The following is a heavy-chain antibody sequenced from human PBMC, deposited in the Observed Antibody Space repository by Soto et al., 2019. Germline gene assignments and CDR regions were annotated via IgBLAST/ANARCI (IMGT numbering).Heavy chain of an antibody. V-gene: IGHV1-69*13. Sequence: GASVNVSCKASGCTFSSYAISWVRQAPGQGLEWKRGNILIFGTANYAHKFKRRVTITADESTSTAYMELSSLRSEDTAVYYCARVLSIAARPLGFDYWGQGTLVTVSS. CDR1: GCTFSSYA. CDR2: NILIFGTA. J-gene: IGHJ4*02. CDR3: ARVLSIAARPLGFDY. D-gene: IGHD6-6*01.